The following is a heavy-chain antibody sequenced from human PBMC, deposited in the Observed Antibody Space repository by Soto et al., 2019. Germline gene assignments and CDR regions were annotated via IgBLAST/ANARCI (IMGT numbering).Heavy chain of an antibody. CDR3: AREFCSGGNCYTYYFDP. Sequence: GSLRLSCAASGLTFNRYWMHWVRHAPGKGLVWVSHINTDGSNTNYADSVKGRFTISRDNAKSTLSLQMNSPRDEDTAVYYCAREFCSGGNCYTYYFDPWGQGIPVTVSS. J-gene: IGHJ5*02. V-gene: IGHV3-74*01. D-gene: IGHD2-15*01. CDR2: INTDGSNT. CDR1: GLTFNRYW.